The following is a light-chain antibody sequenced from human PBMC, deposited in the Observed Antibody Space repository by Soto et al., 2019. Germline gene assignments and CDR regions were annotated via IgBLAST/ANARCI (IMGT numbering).Light chain of an antibody. Sequence: QSALTQPASVSGSPGQSITISCTGTSSDVGGYNYVAWYQHHPGKAPKLMVYEVSNRPSGVSNRLPGSKSGNTASLPISGLQAEDEADYYCSSYGSSTTRRYVFGTGTKLTVL. CDR3: SSYGSSTTRRYV. J-gene: IGLJ1*01. V-gene: IGLV2-14*01. CDR1: SSDVGGYNY. CDR2: EVS.